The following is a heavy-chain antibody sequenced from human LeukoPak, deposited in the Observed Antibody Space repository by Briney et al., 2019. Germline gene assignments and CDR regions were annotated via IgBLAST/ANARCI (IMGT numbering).Heavy chain of an antibody. CDR1: GYSISSGYY. V-gene: IGHV4-38-2*01. CDR2: IYHSEST. D-gene: IGHD1-26*01. CDR3: ARLSSGSYYVIDY. Sequence: SETLSLTCAVSGYSISSGYYWGWIRQPPGKGLEGIGSIYHSESTYYTPSLKSRVTISVDTSKNQFSLKLSSVTAADTAVYYCARLSSGSYYVIDYWGQGTLVTVSS. J-gene: IGHJ4*02.